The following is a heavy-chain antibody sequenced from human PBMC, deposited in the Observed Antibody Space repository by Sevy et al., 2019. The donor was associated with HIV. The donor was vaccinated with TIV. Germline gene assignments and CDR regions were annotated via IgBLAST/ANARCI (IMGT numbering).Heavy chain of an antibody. CDR1: GYTFTGYY. CDR3: ARDAISGSYYCFDY. D-gene: IGHD1-26*01. Sequence: ASVKVSCKASGYTFTGYYMHWVRQAPGQGLEWMGWINPNSGGTNYAQKFQGRVTMTRDTSISTAYMELSRLRSDDTAVYCCARDAISGSYYCFDYWGQGTLVTVSS. V-gene: IGHV1-2*02. CDR2: INPNSGGT. J-gene: IGHJ4*02.